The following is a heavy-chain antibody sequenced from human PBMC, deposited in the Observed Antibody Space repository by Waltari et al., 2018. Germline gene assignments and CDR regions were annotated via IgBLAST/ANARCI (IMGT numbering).Heavy chain of an antibody. Sequence: QVQLVQSGAEVKKPGASVKVSCKASGYTFTSYAMHWVRQAPGQRLEWMGWINAGNGNTKYSQKFQGRVTITRDTSASTAYMELSSQRSEDTAVYYCARDLYYGSGSYYIFDYWGQGTLVTVSS. CDR3: ARDLYYGSGSYYIFDY. V-gene: IGHV1-3*01. J-gene: IGHJ4*02. D-gene: IGHD3-10*01. CDR1: GYTFTSYA. CDR2: INAGNGNT.